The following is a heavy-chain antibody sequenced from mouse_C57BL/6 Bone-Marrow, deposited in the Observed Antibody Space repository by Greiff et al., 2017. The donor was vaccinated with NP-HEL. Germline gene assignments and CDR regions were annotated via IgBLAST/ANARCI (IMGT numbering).Heavy chain of an antibody. CDR2: IDPEDGDT. J-gene: IGHJ2*01. CDR3: TTDYGSSDPGFDY. V-gene: IGHV14-1*01. Sequence: VQLQQSGAELVRPGASVKLSCTASGFNIKDYYMHWVKQRPEQGLEWIGRIDPEDGDTEYAPKFQGKATMTADTSSHTAYLQLSSLTSEDTAVYYCTTDYGSSDPGFDYWGQGTTLTVSS. D-gene: IGHD1-1*01. CDR1: GFNIKDYY.